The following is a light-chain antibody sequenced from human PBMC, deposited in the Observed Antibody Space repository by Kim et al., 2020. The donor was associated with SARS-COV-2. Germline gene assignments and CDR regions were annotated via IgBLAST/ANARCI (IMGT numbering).Light chain of an antibody. CDR1: QNINTY. V-gene: IGKV1-39*01. CDR2: GAS. Sequence: IQMTQSPSSLSASVGDRVTITCRASQNINTYLSWYQHKPGNAPKVLITGASSLQNGVSSRFSGSGSGTDFTLTISGLQPKDSATYYCLQSYTARSFGRGTKLEI. J-gene: IGKJ2*01. CDR3: LQSYTARS.